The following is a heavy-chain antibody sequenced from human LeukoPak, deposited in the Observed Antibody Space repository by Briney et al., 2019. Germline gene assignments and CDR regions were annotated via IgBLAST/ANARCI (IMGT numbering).Heavy chain of an antibody. CDR1: GYTFSDYY. CDR2: INPSSGGT. Sequence: ASVKVSCKTSGYTFSDYYLHWVRQAPGQGLEWMGWINPSSGGTKYVQKFQGRVTMTRDTSISTGYMELSRLRSDDTAVYCCARPIRGSYVEDAFDMWGQGTMVTVSA. V-gene: IGHV1-2*02. CDR3: ARPIRGSYVEDAFDM. J-gene: IGHJ3*02. D-gene: IGHD1-26*01.